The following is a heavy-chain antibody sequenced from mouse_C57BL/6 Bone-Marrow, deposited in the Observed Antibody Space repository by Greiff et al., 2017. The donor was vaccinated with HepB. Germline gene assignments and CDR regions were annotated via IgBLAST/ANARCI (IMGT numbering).Heavy chain of an antibody. V-gene: IGHV14-4*01. Sequence: VQLQQSGAELVRPGASVTLSCTASGYTIKGDYMHWVKQRPEQGLEWIGEIDPENGDTEYASKFQGKATITADTSSNTAYLQLSSLTSEDTAVYYCTPIVIPWFAYWGQGNLVTASA. CDR3: TPIVIPWFAY. J-gene: IGHJ3*01. CDR2: IDPENGDT. CDR1: GYTIKGDY. D-gene: IGHD2-12*01.